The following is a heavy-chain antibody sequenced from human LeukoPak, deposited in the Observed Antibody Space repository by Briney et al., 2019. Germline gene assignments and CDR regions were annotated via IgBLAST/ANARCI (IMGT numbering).Heavy chain of an antibody. Sequence: KASETLSLTCTVSGGSISSGGYYWSWIRQHPGKGLEWIGYIYYSGSTYYNPSLKSRVTMSVDTSKNQFSLKLSSVTAADTAVYYCAREPPSLRGTAGVFDYWGQGTLVTISS. V-gene: IGHV4-31*03. CDR1: GGSISSGGYY. D-gene: IGHD1-1*01. CDR3: AREPPSLRGTAGVFDY. J-gene: IGHJ4*02. CDR2: IYYSGST.